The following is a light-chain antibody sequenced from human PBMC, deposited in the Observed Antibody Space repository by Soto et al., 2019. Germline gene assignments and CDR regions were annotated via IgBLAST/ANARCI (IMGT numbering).Light chain of an antibody. J-gene: IGLJ1*01. CDR3: SSYTSSSTLP. Sequence: QSALTQPASVSRSPGQSITISCTGTSSDVGGYNYVSWYQQHPGKAPKLMIYEVSNRPSGVSNRFSGSKSGNTASLTISGLQAEDEADYYCSSYTSSSTLPFGTGTKLTVL. CDR2: EVS. V-gene: IGLV2-14*01. CDR1: SSDVGGYNY.